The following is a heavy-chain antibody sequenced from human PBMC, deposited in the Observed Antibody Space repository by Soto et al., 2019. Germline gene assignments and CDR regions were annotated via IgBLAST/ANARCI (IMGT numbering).Heavy chain of an antibody. V-gene: IGHV3-73*01. J-gene: IGHJ6*02. CDR3: TRQTDTAMVTTRYYYGMDV. CDR1: GFTFSGSA. CDR2: IRSKANSYAT. Sequence: PEGSLRLSCAASGFTFSGSAMHWVRQASGKGLEWVGRIRSKANSYATAYAASVKGRFTISRDDSKNTAYLQMNSIKTEDTAVYYGTRQTDTAMVTTRYYYGMDVWGQGPT. D-gene: IGHD5-18*01.